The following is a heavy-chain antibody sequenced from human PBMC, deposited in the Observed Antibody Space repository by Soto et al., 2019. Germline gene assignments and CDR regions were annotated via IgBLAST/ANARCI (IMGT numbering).Heavy chain of an antibody. V-gene: IGHV3-30*18. CDR2: ISYDGSNK. J-gene: IGHJ6*02. CDR3: AKVPYYGSGSYHYYPGMDV. CDR1: GFTFSSYG. Sequence: PGRSLRLSCAASGFTFSSYGMHWVRQAPGKGLEWVAVISYDGSNKYYADSVKGRFTISRDNSKNTLYLQMNSLRAEDTAVYYCAKVPYYGSGSYHYYPGMDVWGQGTTVTVSS. D-gene: IGHD3-10*01.